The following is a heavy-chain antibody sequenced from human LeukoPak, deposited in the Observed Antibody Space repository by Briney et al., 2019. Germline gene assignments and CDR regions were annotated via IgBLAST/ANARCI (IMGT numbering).Heavy chain of an antibody. CDR3: ARGKKTDAWTFLGFVP. Sequence: PSETLSLTCSVSGGSISSGYYYWSWIRQHPGRGLEWIGYIFYSGSTYYNASLKSRLIISADTSQNQFSLRLISVTAADTAVYYCARGKKTDAWTFLGFVPLGQGTLVTVS. D-gene: IGHD3/OR15-3a*01. J-gene: IGHJ5*02. CDR1: GGSISSGYYY. CDR2: IFYSGST. V-gene: IGHV4-31*03.